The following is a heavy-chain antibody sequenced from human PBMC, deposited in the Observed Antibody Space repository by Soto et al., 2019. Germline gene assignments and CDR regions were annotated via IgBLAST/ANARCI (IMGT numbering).Heavy chain of an antibody. CDR3: AGELFGLSVWFDP. J-gene: IGHJ5*02. Sequence: SDTLSLTCTVSGGSISSYYWSWIRQPPGKGLEWIGYIYYSGSTNYNPSLKSRVTISVDTSKNQFSLKLSSVTAADTAVYYCAGELFGLSVWFDPWAREPWSPSP. CDR2: IYYSGST. V-gene: IGHV4-59*01. CDR1: GGSISSYY. D-gene: IGHD3-10*01.